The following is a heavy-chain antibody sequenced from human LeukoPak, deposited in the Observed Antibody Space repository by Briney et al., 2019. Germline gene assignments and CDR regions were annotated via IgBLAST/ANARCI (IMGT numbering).Heavy chain of an antibody. CDR1: GFTFSSYA. CDR3: AKDEAGATSPYYFDY. V-gene: IGHV3-23*01. CDR2: ISGRGGST. Sequence: PGGSLRLSCAASGFTFSSYAMSWVRQAPGKGLEWVSAISGRGGSTYYADSVKGRFTISRDNSKNTLYLQMNSLRAEDTAVYYCAKDEAGATSPYYFDYWGQGTLVTVSS. J-gene: IGHJ4*02. D-gene: IGHD1-26*01.